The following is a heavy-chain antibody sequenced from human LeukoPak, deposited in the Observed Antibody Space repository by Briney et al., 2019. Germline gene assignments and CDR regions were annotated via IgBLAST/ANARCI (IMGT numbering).Heavy chain of an antibody. V-gene: IGHV3-30*18. Sequence: AGGSLRLSCAASGFTFSSYGMHWVRQAPGKGLEWVAVISYDGSNKYYADSVKGRFTISRDNSKNTLYLQMNSLRAEDTAVYYCAKDVVPAAIDWFDPWGQGTLVTVSS. J-gene: IGHJ5*02. CDR2: ISYDGSNK. CDR1: GFTFSSYG. CDR3: AKDVVPAAIDWFDP. D-gene: IGHD2-2*01.